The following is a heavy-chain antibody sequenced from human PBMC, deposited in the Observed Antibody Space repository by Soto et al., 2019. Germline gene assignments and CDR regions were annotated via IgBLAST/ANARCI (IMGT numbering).Heavy chain of an antibody. CDR3: ARARIVGAKEVRYAFDI. Sequence: GGSLRLSCAASGFTFSSYGMHWVRQAPGKGLEWVAVIWYDGSNKYYADSVKGRFTISRDNSKNTLYLQMNSLRAEDTAVYYCARARIVGAKEVRYAFDIWGQGTMVTVSS. D-gene: IGHD1-26*01. J-gene: IGHJ3*02. CDR1: GFTFSSYG. CDR2: IWYDGSNK. V-gene: IGHV3-33*01.